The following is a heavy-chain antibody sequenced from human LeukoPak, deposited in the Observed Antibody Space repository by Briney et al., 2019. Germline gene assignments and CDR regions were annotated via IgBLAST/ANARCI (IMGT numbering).Heavy chain of an antibody. J-gene: IGHJ4*02. Sequence: PGRSLRLSCTASGFTFADYAMSWFRQAPGKGLEWVSYISSSGSIIYHADSVKGRFTVSRDNAKNSLYLQMNSLRAEDTAVYYCAREGCSGGSCYHPADYWGQGTLVTVSS. CDR1: GFTFADYA. V-gene: IGHV3-48*03. D-gene: IGHD2-15*01. CDR2: ISSSGSII. CDR3: AREGCSGGSCYHPADY.